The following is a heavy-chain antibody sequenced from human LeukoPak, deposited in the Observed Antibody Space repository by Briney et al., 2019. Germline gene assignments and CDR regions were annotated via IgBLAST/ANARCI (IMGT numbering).Heavy chain of an antibody. CDR2: IYHSGST. CDR1: GYSISSGYY. CDR3: AGTARTIFGVVVDY. J-gene: IGHJ4*02. Sequence: SETLSFTCAVSGYSISSGYYWGWIRQPPGKGLEWIGSIYHSGSTYYNPSLKSRVTISVDTSKNQFSLKLSSVTAADTAVYYCAGTARTIFGVVVDYWGQGTLVTVSS. V-gene: IGHV4-38-2*01. D-gene: IGHD3-3*01.